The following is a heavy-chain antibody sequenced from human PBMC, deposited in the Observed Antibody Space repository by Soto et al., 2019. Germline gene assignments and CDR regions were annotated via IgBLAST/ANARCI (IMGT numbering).Heavy chain of an antibody. J-gene: IGHJ6*02. CDR2: IRSKAYGGTT. Sequence: AVGSLRLSCTASGFTFGDYAMSWFRQAPGKGLEWVGFIRSKAYGGTTEYAASVKGRFTISRDDSKSIAYLQMNSLKTEDTAVYYCTRDLARYYDFWSGYPGYYYYGMDVWGQGTTVTVSS. D-gene: IGHD3-3*01. V-gene: IGHV3-49*03. CDR3: TRDLARYYDFWSGYPGYYYYGMDV. CDR1: GFTFGDYA.